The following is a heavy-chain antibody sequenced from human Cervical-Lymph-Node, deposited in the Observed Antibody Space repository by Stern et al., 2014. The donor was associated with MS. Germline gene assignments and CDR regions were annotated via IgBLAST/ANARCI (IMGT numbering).Heavy chain of an antibody. J-gene: IGHJ3*02. CDR3: ARHTGRASSHPFDI. Sequence: EVKLGQSGAEVKKPGESLKISCKGSGYNFASHWIGWVRQRPGKGLEWVGIIHPGISDTRYGTSFPGQGPTSADKSTRPAHLQWSSLKASDTAMYYCARHTGRASSHPFDIWGPGTVVTVSS. CDR1: GYNFASHW. CDR2: IHPGISDT. V-gene: IGHV5-51*01. D-gene: IGHD3-10*01.